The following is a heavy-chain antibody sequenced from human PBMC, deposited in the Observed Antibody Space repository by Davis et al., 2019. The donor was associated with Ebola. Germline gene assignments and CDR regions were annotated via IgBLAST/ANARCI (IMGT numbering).Heavy chain of an antibody. CDR2: ISGSGGST. J-gene: IGHJ4*02. D-gene: IGHD4-11*01. CDR1: GFTFSSYA. Sequence: GESLKISCAASGFTFSSYAMSWVRQAPGKGLEWVSAISGSGGSTYYADSVKGRFTISRDNAKNSLYLQMNSLRAEDTAVYYCARETVLRLQYYFDYWGQGTLVTVSS. V-gene: IGHV3-23*01. CDR3: ARETVLRLQYYFDY.